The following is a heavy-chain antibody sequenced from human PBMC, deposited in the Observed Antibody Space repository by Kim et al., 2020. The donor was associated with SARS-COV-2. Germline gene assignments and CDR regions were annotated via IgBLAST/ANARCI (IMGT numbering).Heavy chain of an antibody. Sequence: GGSLRLSCAASGFTFSDYYMTWIRQAPGKGLEWVSYISSYSSYTNYTDSVRGRFTISRDNAKNSLYLQMNSLRVEDTAVYYCARTGAQWFGELVDVWGQGTSVTVSS. CDR1: GFTFSDYY. CDR2: ISSYSSYT. D-gene: IGHD3-10*01. CDR3: ARTGAQWFGELVDV. V-gene: IGHV3-11*03. J-gene: IGHJ6*02.